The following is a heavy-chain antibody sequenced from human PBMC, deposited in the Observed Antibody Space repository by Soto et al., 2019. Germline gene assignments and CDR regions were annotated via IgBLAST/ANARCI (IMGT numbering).Heavy chain of an antibody. J-gene: IGHJ4*02. CDR3: ARRAIFGVVTIFDY. D-gene: IGHD3-3*01. V-gene: IGHV4-39*01. CDR2: IYYSGST. CDR1: GGSISSISYY. Sequence: LSLTCTVSGGSISSISYYWGWIRQPPGKGLEWIGSIYYSGSTYYNPSLKSRVTISVDTSKNQFSLKLSSVTAADTAVYYCARRAIFGVVTIFDYWGQGTLVTVSS.